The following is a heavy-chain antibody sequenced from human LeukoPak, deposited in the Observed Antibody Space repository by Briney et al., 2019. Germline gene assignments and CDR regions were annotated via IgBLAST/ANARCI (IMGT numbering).Heavy chain of an antibody. J-gene: IGHJ5*02. V-gene: IGHV3-21*01. CDR1: GFTFSSYS. CDR2: ISSSSSYI. D-gene: IGHD6-19*01. Sequence: GGSLRLSCAASGFTFSSYSMNWVRQAPGKGLEWVSSISSSSSYIYYADSVKGRFTISRDNAKNSLYLQMNSLRAEDTAVYYCARDFGAGSGWFPWGQGTLVTVSS. CDR3: ARDFGAGSGWFP.